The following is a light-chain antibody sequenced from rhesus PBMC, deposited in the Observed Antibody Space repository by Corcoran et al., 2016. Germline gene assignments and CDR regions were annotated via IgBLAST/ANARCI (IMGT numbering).Light chain of an antibody. CDR2: EVI. V-gene: IGLV2-32*02. CDR3: SSYAGSNTFI. J-gene: IGLJ1*01. CDR1: SSDIGGSNY. Sequence: QTALTQPRSVSGSPGQSVTISCTGTSSDIGGSNYVSWYQQYPGTAPKLMIYEVIKRPSGVSDRFSGSKSGNTASLTISGLQAEDEADYYCSSYAGSNTFIFGSGTRLTVL.